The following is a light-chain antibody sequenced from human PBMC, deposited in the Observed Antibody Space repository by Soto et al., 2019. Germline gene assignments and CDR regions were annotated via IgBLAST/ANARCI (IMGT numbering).Light chain of an antibody. Sequence: DIQMTQTPSSLSASVGDRVTISCRASQSISDWLAWYQQKPGKAPRLLIYRAPTRQCGVPSKFRGIGYGSEFTLTSNDLHAADFATYSCQQYHNYSWTFGQGTTV. CDR1: QSISDW. J-gene: IGKJ1*01. CDR3: QQYHNYSWT. V-gene: IGKV1-5*03. CDR2: RAP.